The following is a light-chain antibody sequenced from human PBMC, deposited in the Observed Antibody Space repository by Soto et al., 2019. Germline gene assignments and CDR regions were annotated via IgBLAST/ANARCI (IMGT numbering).Light chain of an antibody. J-gene: IGLJ2*01. V-gene: IGLV1-51*01. CDR3: GTWDSSLSAVV. CDR1: SSNIGNNF. CDR2: DND. Sequence: QSVLTQPPSVSAAPGQMVTISCSGSSSNIGNNFVSWYQQFPGTAPKLLIFDNDKRPSGVPDRFSGSKSATSATLGITGLQTGDEADYYCGTWDSSLSAVVFGGGTKLTVL.